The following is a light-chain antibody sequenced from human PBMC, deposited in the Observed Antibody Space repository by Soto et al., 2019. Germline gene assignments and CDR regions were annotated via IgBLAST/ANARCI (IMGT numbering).Light chain of an antibody. CDR3: QSYDSSLSGWV. V-gene: IGLV1-40*01. CDR1: SSNIGAGYD. J-gene: IGLJ1*01. CDR2: GNS. Sequence: QSVLTQPPSVSGAPGQRVTISCTGSSSNIGAGYDVHWYQQLPGTAPKLLIYGNSNRPSGVPDRFSGSKSGTSASLAITGLQAEDEADYYCQSYDSSLSGWVFGTRTKVTVL.